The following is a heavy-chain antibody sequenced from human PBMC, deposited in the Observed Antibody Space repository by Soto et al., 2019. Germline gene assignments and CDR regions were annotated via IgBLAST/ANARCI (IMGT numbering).Heavy chain of an antibody. Sequence: GESLKISCKGSGYSFTSYWISWVRQMPGKGLEWMGRIDPSDSYTNYSPSFQGHVTISADKSISTAYLQWSSLKASDTAMYCCARQSGSSSKPENYYYYGMDVWGQGTTVTVSS. D-gene: IGHD6-6*01. CDR3: ARQSGSSSKPENYYYYGMDV. J-gene: IGHJ6*02. CDR1: GYSFTSYW. V-gene: IGHV5-10-1*01. CDR2: IDPSDSYT.